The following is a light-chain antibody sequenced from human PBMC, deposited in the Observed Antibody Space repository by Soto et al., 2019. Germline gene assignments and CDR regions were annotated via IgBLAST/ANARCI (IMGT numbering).Light chain of an antibody. J-gene: IGKJ1*01. V-gene: IGKV1-5*03. CDR3: QQYHSNSRT. Sequence: DIQMTQSPSTLSASVGDRVTITCRASQSISTWLAWYQQKPGKAPRLLIYKASSLQSGVPSRFSGSGSGTESHLTIRTLQADDFATYYCQQYHSNSRTFGQGTKLEIK. CDR1: QSISTW. CDR2: KAS.